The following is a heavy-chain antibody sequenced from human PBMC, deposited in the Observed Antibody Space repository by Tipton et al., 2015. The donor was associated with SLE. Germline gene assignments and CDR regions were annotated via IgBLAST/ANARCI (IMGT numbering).Heavy chain of an antibody. Sequence: SLRLSCAASGFTFSSYWMHWVRQAPGKGLVWVSRINSDGSSTSYADSVKGRFTTSRDNAKNTLYLQMNSLRAEDTAVYYCARDLGSDILTGYSEPYYYYGMDVWGQGTTVTVSS. CDR1: GFTFSSYW. CDR3: ARDLGSDILTGYSEPYYYYGMDV. D-gene: IGHD3-9*01. J-gene: IGHJ6*02. V-gene: IGHV3-74*01. CDR2: INSDGSST.